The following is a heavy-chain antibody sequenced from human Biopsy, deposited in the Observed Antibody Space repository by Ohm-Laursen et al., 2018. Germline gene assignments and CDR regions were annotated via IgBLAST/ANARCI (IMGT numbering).Heavy chain of an antibody. CDR3: ARGQDYGGNKAFDI. Sequence: SDTLSLTCEVYGKTFSDYYWSWIRQPPGKGLEWIGNIFYSANTYYNPSLKSRVTISVDTSKNQFSLRLNSVTAADTAVYYCARGQDYGGNKAFDIWGQGTKVTVSP. CDR1: GKTFSDYY. V-gene: IGHV4-34*01. J-gene: IGHJ3*02. CDR2: IFYSANT. D-gene: IGHD4-23*01.